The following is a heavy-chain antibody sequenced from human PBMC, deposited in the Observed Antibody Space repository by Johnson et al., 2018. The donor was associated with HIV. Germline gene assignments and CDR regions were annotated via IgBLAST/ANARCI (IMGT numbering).Heavy chain of an antibody. Sequence: QVQLVESGGGLVKPGGSLRLSCAASGFSFSSYALHWVRQAPGKGLEWVAAVSYETTNKHYADSVKGRFTISRDNSKNTLYLQMNSLRAEDTAVYYCAKVSQQQLGAFDIWGQGTMVTVSS. J-gene: IGHJ3*02. CDR1: GFSFSSYA. CDR2: VSYETTNK. V-gene: IGHV3-30-3*01. CDR3: AKVSQQQLGAFDI. D-gene: IGHD6-6*01.